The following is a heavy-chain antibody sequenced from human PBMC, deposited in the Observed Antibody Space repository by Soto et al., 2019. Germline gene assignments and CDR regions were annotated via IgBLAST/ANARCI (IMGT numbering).Heavy chain of an antibody. CDR3: ATNNNTTPAFDP. Sequence: GASVKVSCKASGYIFTNYAIHWVRQAPGQRLEWMGCVNGDSGSTEYSQMFQGRVTITSDTSATTAYMELSSLRSEDTAVYYCATNNNTTPAFDPWGQGTLVSVSS. CDR1: GYIFTNYA. V-gene: IGHV1-3*01. CDR2: VNGDSGST. J-gene: IGHJ5*02. D-gene: IGHD3-3*02.